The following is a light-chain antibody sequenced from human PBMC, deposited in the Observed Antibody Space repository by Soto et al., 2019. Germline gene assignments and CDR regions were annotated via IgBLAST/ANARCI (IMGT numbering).Light chain of an antibody. Sequence: QSALTQPASVSGSPGQSITISCTGTSSDVGGYNYVSWYQQHPGKAPKLMIYEVNNRPSGVSNRFSGSKSGNTASLTISGLQAEDEADYYRSSYTSSSTLVFGGGPKLTVL. CDR1: SSDVGGYNY. V-gene: IGLV2-14*01. CDR3: SSYTSSSTLV. J-gene: IGLJ2*01. CDR2: EVN.